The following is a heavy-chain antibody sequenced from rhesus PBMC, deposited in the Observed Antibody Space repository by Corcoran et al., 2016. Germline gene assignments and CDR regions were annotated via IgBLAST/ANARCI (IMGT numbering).Heavy chain of an antibody. V-gene: IGHV4-122*02. D-gene: IGHD6-13*01. CDR1: GYSISSGYY. Sequence: QVQLQESGPGLVKPSETLSLTCAVSGYSISSGYYWSWIRQPPGKGLEWIGYITYSGSTSYNPSLKSRVTISRDTSKNQFSLKLSSVTAADTAVYYCARGRSSWSIDYWGQGVLVTVSS. CDR3: ARGRSSWSIDY. J-gene: IGHJ4*01. CDR2: ITYSGST.